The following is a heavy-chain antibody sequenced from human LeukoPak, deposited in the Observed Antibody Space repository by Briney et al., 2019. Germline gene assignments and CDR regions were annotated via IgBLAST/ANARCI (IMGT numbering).Heavy chain of an antibody. J-gene: IGHJ4*02. CDR2: IYHSGST. D-gene: IGHD6-13*01. CDR1: GGSISSGGYY. Sequence: SETLSLTCTVSGGSISSGGYYWSWIRQPPGKGLEWIGYIYHSGSTYYNPSLKSRVTISVDRSKNQFSLKLSSVTAADTAVYYCATSKIIAAAVLDYWGQGTLVTVSS. V-gene: IGHV4-30-2*01. CDR3: ATSKIIAAAVLDY.